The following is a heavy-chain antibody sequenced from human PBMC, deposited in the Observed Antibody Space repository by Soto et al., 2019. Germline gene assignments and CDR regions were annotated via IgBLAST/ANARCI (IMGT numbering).Heavy chain of an antibody. Sequence: PGGSLRLSCAASGFTFSSYAMSLVRQAPGKGLEWVSAISGSGGSTYYADSVKGRFTISRDNSKNTLYLQMNSLRAEDTAVYYCAKHLNSGSYFEYFDYWGQGTLVTVSS. D-gene: IGHD1-26*01. CDR2: ISGSGGST. CDR1: GFTFSSYA. J-gene: IGHJ4*02. CDR3: AKHLNSGSYFEYFDY. V-gene: IGHV3-23*01.